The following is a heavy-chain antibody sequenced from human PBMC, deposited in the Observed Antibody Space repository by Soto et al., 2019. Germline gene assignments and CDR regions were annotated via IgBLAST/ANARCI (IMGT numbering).Heavy chain of an antibody. D-gene: IGHD6-6*01. CDR3: AKGEQLVLHY. J-gene: IGHJ4*02. CDR2: ISYDGSNK. V-gene: IGHV3-30*18. CDR1: GFTFSSYG. Sequence: GGSLRLSCAASGFTFSSYGMHWVRQAPGKGLEWVAVISYDGSNKYYADSVKGRFTISRDNSKNTLYLQMNSLRAEDTAVYYCAKGEQLVLHYWGKGTLVTVS.